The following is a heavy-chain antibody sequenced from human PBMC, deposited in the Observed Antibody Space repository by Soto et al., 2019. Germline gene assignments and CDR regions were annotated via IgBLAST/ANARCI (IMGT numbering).Heavy chain of an antibody. CDR2: ISSSSSTI. CDR1: GFTLSGYS. CDR3: ARDNPRSSGWDV. J-gene: IGHJ6*02. Sequence: EVQLVESGGGLVQPGGSLRLSCEASGFTLSGYSMNWARQAPGQGLEWVSYISSSSSTIYYADSVKGRFTISRDNAKNSLYLQMNSLRDEDTAVYYCARDNPRSSGWDVWGQGTTVTVSS. V-gene: IGHV3-48*02.